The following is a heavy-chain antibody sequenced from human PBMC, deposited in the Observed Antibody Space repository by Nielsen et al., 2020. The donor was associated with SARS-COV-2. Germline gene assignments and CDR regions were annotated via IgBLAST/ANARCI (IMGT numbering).Heavy chain of an antibody. CDR1: GGSINLYY. CDR3: ARRWSNYDPFDY. D-gene: IGHD1-26*01. V-gene: IGHV4-59*01. CDR2: VYSSGST. Sequence: SETLSLTCTVTGGSINLYYWSWIRQPPGKGLDWIGYVYSSGSTDYNPSLKSRVTMSVDTFRNQFSLKLNSVTPADTAVYYCARRWSNYDPFDYWGQGSLVTVSS. J-gene: IGHJ4*02.